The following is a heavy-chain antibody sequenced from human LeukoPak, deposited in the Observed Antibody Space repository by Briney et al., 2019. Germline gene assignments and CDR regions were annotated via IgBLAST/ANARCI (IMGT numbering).Heavy chain of an antibody. CDR2: IYYSGST. V-gene: IGHV4-59*01. CDR3: ARLYSSSWYLFDY. CDR1: DGSISSYY. J-gene: IGHJ4*02. D-gene: IGHD6-13*01. Sequence: PSETLSLTCAVYDGSISSYYWSWIRQPPGKGLEWIGYIYYSGSTNYNPSLKSRVTISVDTSKNQFSLKLSSVTAADTAVYYCARLYSSSWYLFDYWGQGTLVTVSS.